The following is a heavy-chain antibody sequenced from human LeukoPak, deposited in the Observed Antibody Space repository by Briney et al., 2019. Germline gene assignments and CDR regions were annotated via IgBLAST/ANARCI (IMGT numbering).Heavy chain of an antibody. V-gene: IGHV5-51*01. CDR3: ARAADYGGNVDY. Sequence: PGESLKISCKGSGYSFTNYWIAWVRQMPGKGLEWMGIIFPGDSDTRYSPSFQGQVTISADKSINTAYLQWSSLKASDTATYYCARAADYGGNVDYWGQGTLVTVSS. J-gene: IGHJ4*02. CDR1: GYSFTNYW. CDR2: IFPGDSDT. D-gene: IGHD4-23*01.